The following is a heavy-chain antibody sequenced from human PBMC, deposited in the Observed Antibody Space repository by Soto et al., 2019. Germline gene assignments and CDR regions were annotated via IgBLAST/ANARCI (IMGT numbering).Heavy chain of an antibody. J-gene: IGHJ6*03. V-gene: IGHV3-64*01. CDR1: GFTFSSYA. CDR2: ISSNGGST. CDR3: AGGGHTTIFCCGGSCYSFVDYYYYMDV. D-gene: IGHD2-15*01. Sequence: EVQRVESGGGLVQPGGSLRLSCAASGFTFSSYAMHWVRQAPGKGLEYVSGISSNGGSTYYANSVKGRFTISRDNSKNTLYLQMGSLRAEEEVAYYCAGGGHTTIFCCGGSCYSFVDYYYYMDVWGKGTTVTVSS.